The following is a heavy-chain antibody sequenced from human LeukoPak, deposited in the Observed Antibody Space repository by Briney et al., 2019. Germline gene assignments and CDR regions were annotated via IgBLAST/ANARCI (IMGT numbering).Heavy chain of an antibody. Sequence: PGGSLRLSCATSGFTFSIYSVNWVRQAPGKGLEWVSSISGSNTYIYYADSVKGRFTISRDNAKNSLYLQMNSLRGEDTAVYYCARYDGGPGLFDYWGQGTLVTVSS. CDR2: ISGSNTYI. V-gene: IGHV3-21*01. CDR3: ARYDGGPGLFDY. CDR1: GFTFSIYS. D-gene: IGHD4-23*01. J-gene: IGHJ4*02.